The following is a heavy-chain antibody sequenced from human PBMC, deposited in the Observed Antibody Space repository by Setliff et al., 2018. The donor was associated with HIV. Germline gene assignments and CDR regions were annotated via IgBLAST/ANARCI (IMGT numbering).Heavy chain of an antibody. CDR3: TTDLGSGRFSWNNN. Sequence: GGSLRLSCAASGFTFTSYWMTWVRQAPGKGLEWVARIRNKKNGGTTYYAAPVEGRFTISRDDSKNTLSLQMNSLKTEDTAIYYCTTDLGSGRFSWNNNWGQGTLVTVSS. CDR1: GFTFTSYW. V-gene: IGHV3-15*01. J-gene: IGHJ4*02. CDR2: IRNKKNGGTT. D-gene: IGHD1-26*01.